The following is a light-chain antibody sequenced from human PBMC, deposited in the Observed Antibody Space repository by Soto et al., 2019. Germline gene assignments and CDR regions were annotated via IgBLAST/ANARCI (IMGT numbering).Light chain of an antibody. V-gene: IGKV3-11*01. Sequence: EIVLTQSPATLSLSPGERATLSCRASQSVSSYLAWYQQKPGQAPRLLIYDASNRATGIPARFSGSGSGTDFNLTISSLEPEDFAVYYWQQRSNWPPWTFGQGTKVEIK. CDR3: QQRSNWPPWT. CDR2: DAS. CDR1: QSVSSY. J-gene: IGKJ1*01.